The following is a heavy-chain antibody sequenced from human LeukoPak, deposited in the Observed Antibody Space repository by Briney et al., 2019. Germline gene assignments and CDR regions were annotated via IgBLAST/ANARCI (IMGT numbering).Heavy chain of an antibody. D-gene: IGHD3-10*01. Sequence: ASVKVSCKASGYTFTSYGISWVRQAPGQGLEWMGWISAYNGNTNYAQKLQGRVTMTTDTSTSTAYMELRSLGSDDTAVYYCAREAQAGSYSLYYFDYWGQGTLVTVSS. V-gene: IGHV1-18*01. J-gene: IGHJ4*02. CDR2: ISAYNGNT. CDR3: AREAQAGSYSLYYFDY. CDR1: GYTFTSYG.